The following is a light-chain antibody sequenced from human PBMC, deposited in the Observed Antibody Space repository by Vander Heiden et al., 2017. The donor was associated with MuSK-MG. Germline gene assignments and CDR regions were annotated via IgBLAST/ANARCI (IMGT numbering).Light chain of an antibody. Sequence: QSALTQPASVSGSPGQSITISCTGTSSDVGSYNLVSWYQQHPDKAPKIINYEVSRRPSGVSDRFSGSKSGNTASLTISGLQAEDEADYYCCSYAGPSTFVVFGGGTKLTVL. V-gene: IGLV2-23*02. J-gene: IGLJ2*01. CDR3: CSYAGPSTFVV. CDR1: SSDVGSYNL. CDR2: EVS.